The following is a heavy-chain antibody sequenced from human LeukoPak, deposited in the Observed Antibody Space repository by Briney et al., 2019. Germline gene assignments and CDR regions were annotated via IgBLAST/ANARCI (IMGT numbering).Heavy chain of an antibody. D-gene: IGHD3-3*01. J-gene: IGHJ6*03. CDR1: GFTFSSYS. CDR2: INHSGST. V-gene: IGHV4-34*01. CDR3: AREYGITIFGVVSGEYMDV. Sequence: GSLRLSCAASGFTFSSYSMNWVRQPPGKGLEWIGEINHSGSTNYNPSLKSRVTISVDTSKNQFSLKLSSVTAADTAVYYCAREYGITIFGVVSGEYMDVWGKGTTVTVSS.